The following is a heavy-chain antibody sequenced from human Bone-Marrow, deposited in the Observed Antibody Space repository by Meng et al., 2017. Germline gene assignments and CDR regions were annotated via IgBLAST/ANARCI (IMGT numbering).Heavy chain of an antibody. CDR2: ISSSSSYI. J-gene: IGHJ4*02. Sequence: GGSLRLSCAASGFTFSSYSMNWVRQAPGKGLEWVSSISSSSSYIYYADSVKGRFTISRDNAKNSLYLQMNSLRAEDTAVYYCARVNTMIVVAFDYWGQGTLVTVSS. V-gene: IGHV3-21*01. CDR3: ARVNTMIVVAFDY. CDR1: GFTFSSYS. D-gene: IGHD3-22*01.